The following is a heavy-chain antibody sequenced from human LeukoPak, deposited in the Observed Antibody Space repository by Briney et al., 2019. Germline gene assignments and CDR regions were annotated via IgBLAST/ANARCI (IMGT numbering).Heavy chain of an antibody. Sequence: GGSLRLSCAASGFTFSGSAMHWVRQASGKGLEWVGRIRSKANSYATAYAASVKGRFTISRDDSKNTAYLQMNSLKTEDTAVYYCTRLASRGFDYWGQGTLVTVSP. CDR3: TRLASRGFDY. D-gene: IGHD6-13*01. V-gene: IGHV3-73*01. CDR2: IRSKANSYAT. J-gene: IGHJ4*02. CDR1: GFTFSGSA.